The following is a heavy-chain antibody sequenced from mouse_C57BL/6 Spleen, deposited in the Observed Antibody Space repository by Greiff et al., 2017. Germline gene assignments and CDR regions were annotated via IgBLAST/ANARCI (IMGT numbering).Heavy chain of an antibody. J-gene: IGHJ4*01. CDR2: IRSKSNNYAT. CDR3: VRHGGNYGGYYSMDY. V-gene: IGHV10-1*01. D-gene: IGHD1-1*02. Sequence: DVQLVESGGGLVQPKGSLKLSCAASGFSFNTYAMNWVRQAPGKGLEWVARIRSKSNNYATYYADSVKDRFTISRDDSESMLYLQMNNLKTEVTAMYYCVRHGGNYGGYYSMDYWGQGTSVTVSS. CDR1: GFSFNTYA.